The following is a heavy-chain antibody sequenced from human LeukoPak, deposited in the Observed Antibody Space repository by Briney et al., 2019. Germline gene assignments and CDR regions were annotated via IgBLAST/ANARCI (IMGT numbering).Heavy chain of an antibody. CDR1: GFTFSSYS. D-gene: IGHD1-26*01. J-gene: IGHJ6*02. CDR3: AREARGSELVGAALYYYYYGMDV. Sequence: PGESLRLSCAASGFTFSSYSMNWVRQAPGKGLEWVSYISSSSSTIYYADSVKGRFTISRDNAKNSLYLQMNSLGAEDTAVYYCAREARGSELVGAALYYYYYGMDVWGQGTTVTVSS. CDR2: ISSSSSTI. V-gene: IGHV3-48*01.